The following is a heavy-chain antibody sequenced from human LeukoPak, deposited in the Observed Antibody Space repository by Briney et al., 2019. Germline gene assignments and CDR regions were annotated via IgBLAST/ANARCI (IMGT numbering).Heavy chain of an antibody. J-gene: IGHJ4*02. V-gene: IGHV4-59*01. Sequence: KASETLSLTCTVSGGSISSYYWSWIRQPPGKGLEWIGYIYYSGSTKYNPSLKSRVTISEDTSKNQFPLKLSSVTAADTAVYYCATTYYYGSGTYSLVYWGQGTLVTVSS. CDR2: IYYSGST. CDR3: ATTYYYGSGTYSLVY. D-gene: IGHD3-10*01. CDR1: GGSISSYY.